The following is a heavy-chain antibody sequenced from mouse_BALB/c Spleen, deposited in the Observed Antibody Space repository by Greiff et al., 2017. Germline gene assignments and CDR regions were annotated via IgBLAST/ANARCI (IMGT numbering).Heavy chain of an antibody. CDR1: GYTFTSYW. CDR3: ARRGDYYGYDYAMDY. V-gene: IGHV1S81*02. CDR2: INPSNGRT. J-gene: IGHJ4*01. D-gene: IGHD1-2*01. Sequence: QVQLQQPGAELVKPGASVKLSCKASGYTFTSYWMHWVKQRPGQGLEWIGEINPSNGRTNYNEKFKSKATLTVDKSSSTAYMQFSSLTSEDSAVYYCARRGDYYGYDYAMDYWGQGTSVTVSS.